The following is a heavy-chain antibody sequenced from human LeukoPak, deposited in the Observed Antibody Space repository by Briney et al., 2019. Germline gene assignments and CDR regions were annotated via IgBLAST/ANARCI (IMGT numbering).Heavy chain of an antibody. CDR3: ASAKVDIVVVPAAIDAFDI. D-gene: IGHD2-2*01. CDR1: GGSISSGGYS. J-gene: IGHJ3*02. Sequence: SETLSLTCAVSGGSISSGGYSWSWIRQPPGKGLEWIGYIYHSGSTYYNPSLKSRVTISVDRSKNQFSLKLSSVTAADTAVYYCASAKVDIVVVPAAIDAFDIWGQGTMVTVFS. V-gene: IGHV4-30-2*01. CDR2: IYHSGST.